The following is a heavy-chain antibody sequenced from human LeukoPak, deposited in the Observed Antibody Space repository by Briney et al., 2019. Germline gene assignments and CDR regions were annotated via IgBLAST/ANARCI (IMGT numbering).Heavy chain of an antibody. J-gene: IGHJ6*02. V-gene: IGHV1-58*01. CDR3: AAANPYSNYGILYYYYYGMDV. CDR2: XXVGSGNT. Sequence: QARGQRLEXIGWXXVGSGNTNYAQKFQERVTITRDMSTSTAYMELSSLRSEDTAVYYCAAANPYSNYGILYYYYYGMDVWGQGTTVTVSS. D-gene: IGHD4-11*01.